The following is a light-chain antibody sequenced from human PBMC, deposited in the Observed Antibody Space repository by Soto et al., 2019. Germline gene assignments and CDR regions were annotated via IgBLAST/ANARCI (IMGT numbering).Light chain of an antibody. V-gene: IGKV4-1*01. J-gene: IGKJ3*01. Sequence: DIVMTQSPDSLAVSLGERATINCKSSQSVLYSSNNKNYLAWYQQKPGQPPKLLIYWASTRESGVPDRFSGSGSGTDFPITISSLQAEDVAVYYCQQYYSTPLTFGPGTKVDIK. CDR2: WAS. CDR1: QSVLYSSNNKNY. CDR3: QQYYSTPLT.